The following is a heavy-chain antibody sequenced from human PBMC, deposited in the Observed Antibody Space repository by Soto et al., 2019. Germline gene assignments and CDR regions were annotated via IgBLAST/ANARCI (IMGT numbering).Heavy chain of an antibody. V-gene: IGHV3-30-3*01. CDR2: ISYDGSNK. J-gene: IGHJ3*02. D-gene: IGHD3-22*01. Sequence: GSLRLSCAASGFTFSSYAMHWVRQAPGKGLEWVAVISYDGSNKYYADSVKGRFTISRDNSKNTLYLQMNSLRAEDTAVYYCARSRLGYDSSAYGAFDIWGQGTMVTVSS. CDR3: ARSRLGYDSSAYGAFDI. CDR1: GFTFSSYA.